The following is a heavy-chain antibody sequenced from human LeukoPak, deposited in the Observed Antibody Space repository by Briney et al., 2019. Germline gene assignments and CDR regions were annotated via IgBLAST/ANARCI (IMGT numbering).Heavy chain of an antibody. V-gene: IGHV3-30*18. Sequence: GGSLRLSCAASGFTFSGYGMHWVRQAPGKGLEWVAVISYDGSNKYYVDSVKGRFTISRDNSKNTLYLQMNSLRAEDTAVYYCAKYSSKTNYYYGMDVWGQGTTVTVS. J-gene: IGHJ6*02. CDR1: GFTFSGYG. CDR2: ISYDGSNK. D-gene: IGHD5-18*01. CDR3: AKYSSKTNYYYGMDV.